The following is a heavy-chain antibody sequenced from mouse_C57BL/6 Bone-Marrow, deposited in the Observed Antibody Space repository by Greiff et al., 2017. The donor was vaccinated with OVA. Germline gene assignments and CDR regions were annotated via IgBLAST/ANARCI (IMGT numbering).Heavy chain of an antibody. V-gene: IGHV1-42*01. J-gene: IGHJ2*01. CDR1: GYSFTGYY. D-gene: IGHD2-4*01. CDR2: INPSTGGT. Sequence: EVQRVESGPELVKPGASVKISCKASGYSFTGYYMNWVKQSPEKSLEWIGEINPSTGGTTYNQKFKAKATLTVDKSSSTAYMQLKSLTSEDSAVYYCARGLPYFDYWGQGTTLTVSS. CDR3: ARGLPYFDY.